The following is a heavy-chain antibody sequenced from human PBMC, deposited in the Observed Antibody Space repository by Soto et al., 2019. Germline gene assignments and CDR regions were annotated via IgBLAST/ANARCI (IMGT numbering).Heavy chain of an antibody. V-gene: IGHV3-21*01. J-gene: IGHJ4*02. D-gene: IGHD6-19*01. Sequence: EVQLVESGGGLVKPGGSLRLSCISSGFTFRTYTMNWVRQAPGKGLEWVSGIRGFSPYTFYAESVKGRFTISRDNAKNSLYLQMNILSDEDTAVYYCTKSADSAGWGVDFWGQGTLVTVSS. CDR2: IRGFSPYT. CDR1: GFTFRTYT. CDR3: TKSADSAGWGVDF.